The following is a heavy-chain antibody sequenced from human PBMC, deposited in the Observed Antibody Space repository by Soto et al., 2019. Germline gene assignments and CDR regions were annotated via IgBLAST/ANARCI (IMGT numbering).Heavy chain of an antibody. D-gene: IGHD3-16*01. Sequence: GGSLRLSCAASGFTFSSSSMTWVRQAPGKGLECIAYISSSGATIQDADSVKGRFTISRDNAKNSLYLQMNSLRDEDTAVYYCASDYGGFWGQGTLVTVSS. CDR3: ASDYGGF. CDR1: GFTFSSSS. V-gene: IGHV3-48*02. J-gene: IGHJ4*02. CDR2: ISSSGATI.